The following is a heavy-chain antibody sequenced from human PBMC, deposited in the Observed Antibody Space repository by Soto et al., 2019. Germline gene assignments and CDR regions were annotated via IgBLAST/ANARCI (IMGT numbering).Heavy chain of an antibody. V-gene: IGHV1-18*01. CDR3: ARIPGYSTTWYYAFDI. CDR1: GYTFTNYG. D-gene: IGHD6-13*01. Sequence: QVPLVQSGPEVKKSGASVKVSCKAAGYTFTNYGITWVRQAPGQGLEWMGWIITYSGNTNYAQKLQDRVSLTADTSTSTAYMELRSLRSDDTAVYYCARIPGYSTTWYYAFDIWGQGTLVTVSS. CDR2: IITYSGNT. J-gene: IGHJ3*02.